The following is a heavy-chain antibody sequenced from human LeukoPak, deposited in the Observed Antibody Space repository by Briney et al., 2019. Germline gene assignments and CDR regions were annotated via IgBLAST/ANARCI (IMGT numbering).Heavy chain of an antibody. CDR2: IYYSGST. V-gene: IGHV4-39*01. Sequence: PSETLSLTCTVSGGSISSSSYYWGWIRQPPGKGLEWIGSIYYSGSTYYNPSLKSRVTISVDTSKNQSSLKLSSVTAADTAVYYCARHGGIQLWLRFWFDPWGQGTLVTVSS. J-gene: IGHJ5*02. CDR1: GGSISSSSYY. D-gene: IGHD5-18*01. CDR3: ARHGGIQLWLRFWFDP.